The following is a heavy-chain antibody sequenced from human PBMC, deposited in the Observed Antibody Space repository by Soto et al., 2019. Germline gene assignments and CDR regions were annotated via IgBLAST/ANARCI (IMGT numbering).Heavy chain of an antibody. J-gene: IGHJ4*02. CDR1: GFTFNNYA. Sequence: GGSLRLSCAASGFTFNNYAMTWVRQAPGKGLEWVSRISGSADTTHYADSVKGRFTISRDNSKNTLFLRMNSLRAEDTAVYYCVKGSGGSGSSSIYDYWGRGTLVTVSS. D-gene: IGHD3-10*01. CDR3: VKGSGGSGSSSIYDY. V-gene: IGHV3-23*01. CDR2: ISGSADTT.